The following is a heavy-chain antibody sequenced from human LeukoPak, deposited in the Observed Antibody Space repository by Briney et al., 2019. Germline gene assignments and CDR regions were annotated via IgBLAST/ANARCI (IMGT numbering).Heavy chain of an antibody. J-gene: IGHJ3*02. CDR2: ISSSSNTI. V-gene: IGHV3-48*01. CDR3: ANGPSSYAEGAFDI. CDR1: GFTFSSYS. Sequence: PGGSLRLSCAASGFTFSSYSMNWVRQAPGKGLEWVSYISSSSNTIYYADSVKGRFTISRDNAKNSLYLQMNSLRAEDTAVYYCANGPSSYAEGAFDIWGQGTMVTVSS. D-gene: IGHD6-19*01.